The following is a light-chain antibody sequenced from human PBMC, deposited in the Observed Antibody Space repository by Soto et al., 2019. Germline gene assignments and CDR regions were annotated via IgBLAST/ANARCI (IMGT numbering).Light chain of an antibody. CDR2: AAS. J-gene: IGKJ4*01. Sequence: DTQLTQSPSFLSASVGDRVTIACRASQDVSRSVGWYQQKPGTAPKLLISAASTLNSGVPSRFSGSGFGTDFTLTISSLQPEDFATYYCQQLWNYPLTLGGGTKVDI. V-gene: IGKV1-9*01. CDR1: QDVSRS. CDR3: QQLWNYPLT.